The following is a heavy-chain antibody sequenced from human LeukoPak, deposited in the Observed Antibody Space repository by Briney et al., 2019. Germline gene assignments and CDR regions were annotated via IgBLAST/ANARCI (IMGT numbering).Heavy chain of an antibody. J-gene: IGHJ4*02. D-gene: IGHD1-26*01. Sequence: SETLSLTCAVSGYSISSGYYWGWIRQPPGRGPEWIGTIYHRRNTYYNPSLKSRVTISVDTSKNQFSLKVSSVTAADTAVYYCARVVGGYYLDYWGQGTLVTVSS. CDR3: ARVVGGYYLDY. CDR2: IYHRRNT. CDR1: GYSISSGYY. V-gene: IGHV4-38-2*01.